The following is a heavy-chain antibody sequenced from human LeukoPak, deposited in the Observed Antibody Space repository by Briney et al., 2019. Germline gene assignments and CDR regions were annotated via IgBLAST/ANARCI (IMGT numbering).Heavy chain of an antibody. J-gene: IGHJ4*02. CDR1: GFTFSSYA. CDR2: ISYDGSNK. V-gene: IGHV3-30*04. CDR3: AKGSRGTMIVVGIYYFDY. D-gene: IGHD3-22*01. Sequence: PGGSLRLSCAASGFTFSSYAMHWVRQAPGKGLEWVAVISYDGSNKYYADSVKGRFTISRDNSKNTLYLQMNSLRAEDTAVYYCAKGSRGTMIVVGIYYFDYWGQGTLVTVSS.